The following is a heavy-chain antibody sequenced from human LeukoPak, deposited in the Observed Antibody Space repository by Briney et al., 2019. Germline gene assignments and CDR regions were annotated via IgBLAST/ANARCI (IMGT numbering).Heavy chain of an antibody. Sequence: GGSLRLSCAASGFIVSENYISWVRQAPGKGPEWVSVIHSGGNTYYADSVKGRFIISRDNSKNTLYLQINSLRAEDTAVYYCARENYFDYWGQGTLVTVSS. V-gene: IGHV3-66*01. CDR1: GFIVSENY. CDR3: ARENYFDY. J-gene: IGHJ4*02. CDR2: IHSGGNT.